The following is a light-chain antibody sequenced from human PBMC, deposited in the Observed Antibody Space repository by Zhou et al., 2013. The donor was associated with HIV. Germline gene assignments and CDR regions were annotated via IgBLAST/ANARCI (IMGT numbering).Light chain of an antibody. V-gene: IGKV1-5*03. J-gene: IGKJ2*01. CDR2: KAS. Sequence: DIQMTQSPSTLSASVGDRVTITCRATQTISSWLAWYQQKPGKAPKLLIYKASTLESGVPSRFSGSGSGTQFTLTISSLQPEDFATYYCQQLNSYPYTFGQGTKLEIK. CDR1: QTISSW. CDR3: QQLNSYPYT.